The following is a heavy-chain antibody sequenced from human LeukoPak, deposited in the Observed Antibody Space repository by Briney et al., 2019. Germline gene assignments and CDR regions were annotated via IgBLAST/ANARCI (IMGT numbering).Heavy chain of an antibody. Sequence: RGESLKISCKGSGYSFSKYWIGWVRQMPGKGLEWMGIIYPGDSDTRYSPSFQGQVTISADKSISTAYLQWSSLQASDTAMYYCARHAEGATDSWFDPWGQGTVVTVSS. CDR3: ARHAEGATDSWFDP. D-gene: IGHD1-26*01. J-gene: IGHJ5*02. CDR2: IYPGDSDT. CDR1: GYSFSKYW. V-gene: IGHV5-51*01.